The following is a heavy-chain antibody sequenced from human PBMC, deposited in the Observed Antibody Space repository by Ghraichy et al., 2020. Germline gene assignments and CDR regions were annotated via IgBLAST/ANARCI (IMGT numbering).Heavy chain of an antibody. CDR2: ISSSGSPT. V-gene: IGHV3-48*02. CDR1: GFTFSSYS. Sequence: GGSLRLSCAASGFTFSSYSLNWVRQAPGKGLEWVSHISSSGSPTHYADSVKGRFTISRDNAKNSLFLQMNSLRDEDTAVYYCARVLATAGIGWFDPWGQGTLVTVSS. CDR3: ARVLATAGIGWFDP. D-gene: IGHD6-13*01. J-gene: IGHJ5*02.